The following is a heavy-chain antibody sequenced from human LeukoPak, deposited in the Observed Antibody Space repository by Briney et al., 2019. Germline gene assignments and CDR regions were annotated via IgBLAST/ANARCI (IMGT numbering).Heavy chain of an antibody. CDR1: GFSFSSYA. CDR2: ISGSGGGT. Sequence: GGSLRLSCAASGFSFSSYAMSWVRQAPGKGLEWVSAISGSGGGTYYADSVKGRFTISRDNSKNTLYLQMNSLRAEDTAVYYCARVSYYYGSGSGGANDAFDIWGQGTMVTVSS. D-gene: IGHD3-10*01. V-gene: IGHV3-23*01. CDR3: ARVSYYYGSGSGGANDAFDI. J-gene: IGHJ3*02.